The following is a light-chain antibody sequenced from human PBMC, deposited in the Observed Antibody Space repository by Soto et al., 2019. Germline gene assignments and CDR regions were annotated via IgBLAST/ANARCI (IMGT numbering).Light chain of an antibody. V-gene: IGKV1-33*01. CDR1: HNITNN. J-gene: IGKJ5*01. CDR2: HAS. Sequence: DIQMTHSPSPLSASIGDRVTITCHASHNITNNLSWYQQKPGKAPNLLIYHASKLAKGVTSRFSGSGSGTDFSFIITSLQREDLATYYCQQYYGLPPLTFGQGTRLEIK. CDR3: QQYYGLPPLT.